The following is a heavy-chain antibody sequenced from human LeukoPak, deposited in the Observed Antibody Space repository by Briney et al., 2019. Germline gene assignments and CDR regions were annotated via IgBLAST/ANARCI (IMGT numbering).Heavy chain of an antibody. CDR2: INPCGGST. V-gene: IGHV1-46*01. J-gene: IGHJ4*02. D-gene: IGHD2-2*01. CDR1: GYTFTSYY. Sequence: GASVKVSCKASGYTFTSYYMHWVRQAPGQGLEWMGIINPCGGSTSYAQKFQGRVTMTRDTSTSTVYMELSSLRSEDTAVYYCARDFDCSSTSCYDQGDYWGQGTLVTVSS. CDR3: ARDFDCSSTSCYDQGDY.